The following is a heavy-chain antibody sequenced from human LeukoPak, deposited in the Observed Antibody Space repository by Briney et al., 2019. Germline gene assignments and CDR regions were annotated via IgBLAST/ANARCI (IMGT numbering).Heavy chain of an antibody. V-gene: IGHV1-46*01. CDR1: GYTFTSYY. J-gene: IGHJ4*02. CDR3: ASKKGYCSSTSCSIFDY. D-gene: IGHD2-2*01. CDR2: INPSGGST. Sequence: ASVKVSCKASGYTFTSYYMHWVRQAPGQGLEWMGIINPSGGSTSYAQKFQGRVTITRDTSASTAYMELSSLRSEDTAVYYCASKKGYCSSTSCSIFDYWGQGTLVTVSS.